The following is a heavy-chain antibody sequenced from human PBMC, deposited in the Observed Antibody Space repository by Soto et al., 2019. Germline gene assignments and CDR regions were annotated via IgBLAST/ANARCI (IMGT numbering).Heavy chain of an antibody. CDR3: ARVDQLWFPFDP. Sequence: SETLSLTCTVSGGSISSYYWSWIRQPPGKGLEWIGYIYYSGSTNYNPSLKSRVTISVDTSKNQFSLKLSSVTAADTAVYYCARVDQLWFPFDPRGQGTLVTGSS. J-gene: IGHJ5*02. D-gene: IGHD5-18*01. V-gene: IGHV4-59*01. CDR2: IYYSGST. CDR1: GGSISSYY.